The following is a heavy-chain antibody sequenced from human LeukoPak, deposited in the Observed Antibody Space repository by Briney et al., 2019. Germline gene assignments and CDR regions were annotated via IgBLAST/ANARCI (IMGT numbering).Heavy chain of an antibody. Sequence: GGSLRLSCVGSGFRFSRYAMSWGREAPGKGLEWVATIHYIRDGPYYADSVEGRFTISRDDSKNTVYLQMNSLRVEDTAIYYCARCVTGWPNWFAPWGQGTLVTVSS. D-gene: IGHD6-19*01. CDR1: GFRFSRYA. CDR3: ARCVTGWPNWFAP. CDR2: IHYIRDGP. V-gene: IGHV3-23*01. J-gene: IGHJ5*02.